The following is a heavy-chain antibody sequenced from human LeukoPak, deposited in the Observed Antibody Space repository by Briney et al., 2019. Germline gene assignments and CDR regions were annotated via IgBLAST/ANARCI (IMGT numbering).Heavy chain of an antibody. Sequence: ASVKVSCKASGGTFSSYAISWVRQAPGQGLEWMGRIIPILGIANYAQKFQGRVTITADKSTSTAYMELSSLRSEDTAVYYCARVEMATTHLDYWGQGTLVTVSS. CDR2: IIPILGIA. CDR3: ARVEMATTHLDY. CDR1: GGTFSSYA. V-gene: IGHV1-69*04. J-gene: IGHJ4*02. D-gene: IGHD5-24*01.